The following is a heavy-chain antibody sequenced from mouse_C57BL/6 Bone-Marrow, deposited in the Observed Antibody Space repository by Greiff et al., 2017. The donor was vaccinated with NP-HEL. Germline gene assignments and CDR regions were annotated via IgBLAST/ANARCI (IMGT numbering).Heavy chain of an antibody. J-gene: IGHJ3*01. CDR1: GFTFSSYA. CDR2: ISDGGSYT. CDR3: ARVARYYYGSSYWFAY. Sequence: EVQLVESGGGLVKPGGSLKLSCAASGFTFSSYAMSWVRQTPEKRLEWVATISDGGSYTYYPDNVKGRFTISRDNAKNNLYLQMSHLKSEDTAMYYCARVARYYYGSSYWFAYWGQGTLVTVSA. V-gene: IGHV5-4*01. D-gene: IGHD1-1*01.